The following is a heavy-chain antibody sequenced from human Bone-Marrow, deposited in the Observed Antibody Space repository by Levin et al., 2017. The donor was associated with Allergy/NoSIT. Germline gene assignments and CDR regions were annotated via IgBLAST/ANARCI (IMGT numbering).Heavy chain of an antibody. D-gene: IGHD4-17*01. CDR1: GFTFSSYS. V-gene: IGHV3-48*04. CDR2: ISSSSSTI. Sequence: GGSLRLSCAASGFTFSSYSMNWVRQAPGKGLEWVSYISSSSSTIYYADSVKGRFTISRDNAKNSLYLQMNSLRAEDTAVYYCARERTVTTNFRGWFDPWGQGTLVTVSS. J-gene: IGHJ5*02. CDR3: ARERTVTTNFRGWFDP.